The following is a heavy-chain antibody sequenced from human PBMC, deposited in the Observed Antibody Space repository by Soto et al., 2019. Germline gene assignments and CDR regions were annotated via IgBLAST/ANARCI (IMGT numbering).Heavy chain of an antibody. J-gene: IGHJ5*02. CDR3: ARRVVLLWFGELPWFDP. D-gene: IGHD3-10*01. Sequence: GASVKVSCTDSGYTFTSYGISWVRQAPGQGLEWMGWISAYNGNTNYAQKLQGRVTMTTDTSTSTAYMELRSLRSDDTAVYYCARRVVLLWFGELPWFDPWGQGTLVTVSS. CDR1: GYTFTSYG. CDR2: ISAYNGNT. V-gene: IGHV1-18*01.